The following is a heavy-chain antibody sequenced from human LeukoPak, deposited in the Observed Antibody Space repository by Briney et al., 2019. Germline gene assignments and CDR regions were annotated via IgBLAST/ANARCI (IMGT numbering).Heavy chain of an antibody. Sequence: ASVKVSCKASGYTFTSYGISWVRQAPGQGLEWMGWISAYNGNTNYAQKLQGRVTMTTDTPTSTAYMELRSLRSDDTAVYYCARESDRYYYYYGLDVWGQGTTVTVSS. CDR2: ISAYNGNT. CDR3: ARESDRYYYYYGLDV. CDR1: GYTFTSYG. D-gene: IGHD2-15*01. V-gene: IGHV1-18*04. J-gene: IGHJ6*02.